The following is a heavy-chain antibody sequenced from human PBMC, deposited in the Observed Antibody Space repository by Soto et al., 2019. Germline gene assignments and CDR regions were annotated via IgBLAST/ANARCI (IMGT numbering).Heavy chain of an antibody. CDR1: GGSFSGYY. J-gene: IGHJ4*02. CDR3: ARGEGSGYFDY. Sequence: PSDTLSLICAVYGGSFSGYYWSWIRQPPGKGLEWIGEINHSGSTNYNPSLKSRVTISVDTSKNQFSLKLSSVTAADTAVYYCARGEGSGYFDYWGQGTLVTVSS. V-gene: IGHV4-34*01. CDR2: INHSGST. D-gene: IGHD3-10*01.